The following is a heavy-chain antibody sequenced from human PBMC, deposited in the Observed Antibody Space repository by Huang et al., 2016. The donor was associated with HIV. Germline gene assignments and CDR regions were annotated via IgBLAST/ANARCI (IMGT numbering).Heavy chain of an antibody. CDR3: VKDRGQQLSPFDS. D-gene: IGHD6-13*01. V-gene: IGHV3-21*01. Sequence: EVQLVDSGGGLVKPGGSLRLSCAASGFSVDSFNMFWVRQTPAKGRELVASISPSSSFIEYADSVKGRFSISRDNAKNSLYLRMNSVGGEDTAVYYCVKDRGQQLSPFDSWGQGTLVTVSS. J-gene: IGHJ4*02. CDR1: GFSVDSFN. CDR2: ISPSSSFI.